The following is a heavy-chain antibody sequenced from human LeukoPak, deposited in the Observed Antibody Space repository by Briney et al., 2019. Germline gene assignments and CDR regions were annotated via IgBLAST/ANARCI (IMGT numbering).Heavy chain of an antibody. V-gene: IGHV3-23*01. CDR2: ISGSGGST. Sequence: GGSLRLSCAASGFGFSTSWMSWVRQAPGKGLEWVSAISGSGGSTYYADSVKGRFTISRDNSKNTLYLQMNSLRAEDAAVYYCAKDLITYYYGSGSPRPVDYWGQGTLVTVSS. CDR3: AKDLITYYYGSGSPRPVDY. CDR1: GFGFSTSW. D-gene: IGHD3-10*01. J-gene: IGHJ4*02.